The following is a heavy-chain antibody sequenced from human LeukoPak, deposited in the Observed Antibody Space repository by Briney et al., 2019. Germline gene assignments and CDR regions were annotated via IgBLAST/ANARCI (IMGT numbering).Heavy chain of an antibody. Sequence: SETLSLTCAVSGYSISSGYQWAWIRQSPGKGLEWIGSIYHSGSAHYNPSLKSRVTISVATYKNQFSLKMYSVTAADTAVYYCARDPRWLTPDCTSTSCYENYFDPWGQGTLVTVSS. CDR1: GYSISSGYQ. J-gene: IGHJ5*02. D-gene: IGHD2-2*01. V-gene: IGHV4-38-2*02. CDR2: IYHSGSA. CDR3: ARDPRWLTPDCTSTSCYENYFDP.